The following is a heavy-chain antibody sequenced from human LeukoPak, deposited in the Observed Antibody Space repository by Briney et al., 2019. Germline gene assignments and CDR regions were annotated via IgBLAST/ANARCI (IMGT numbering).Heavy chain of an antibody. D-gene: IGHD6-13*01. CDR2: IIPILGIA. V-gene: IGHV1-69*04. J-gene: IGHJ4*02. Sequence: SVKVSCKASGGTFSSYAISWVRQAPGQGLEWMGRIIPILGIANYAQKFQGRVTITADKSTSTAYMELSSLRSEDTAVYYCARDYIADEYYFDYWGQGILVTVSS. CDR3: ARDYIADEYYFDY. CDR1: GGTFSSYA.